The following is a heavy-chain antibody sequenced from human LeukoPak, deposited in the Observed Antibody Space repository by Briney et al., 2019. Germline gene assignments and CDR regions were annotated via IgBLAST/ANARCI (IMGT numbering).Heavy chain of an antibody. D-gene: IGHD5-18*01. CDR1: GFTFSSYG. J-gene: IGHJ4*02. CDR2: ISYDGSNK. CDR3: AKEMAAMVNSVDY. Sequence: GGSLRLSCAASGFTFSSYGMHWVRQAPGKGLEWVAVISYDGSNKYYADSVKGRFTISRDNSKNTLYLQMNSLRAEDTAVYYCAKEMAAMVNSVDYWGQGTLVTVSS. V-gene: IGHV3-30*18.